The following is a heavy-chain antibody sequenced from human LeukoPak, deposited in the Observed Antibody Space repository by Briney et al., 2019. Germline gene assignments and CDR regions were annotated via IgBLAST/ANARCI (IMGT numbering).Heavy chain of an antibody. Sequence: SETLSLTCTVSGGSISSGSYYWSWIRQPAGKGLEWIGRIYSSGSTNYNPSLKSRVTISLDTSKNQFSLKLSSVTAADTAVYYCARRGRSFPYYYQYIDVWGKGTTVTISS. V-gene: IGHV4-61*02. CDR3: ARRGRSFPYYYQYIDV. CDR2: IYSSGST. CDR1: GGSISSGSYY. D-gene: IGHD1-26*01. J-gene: IGHJ6*03.